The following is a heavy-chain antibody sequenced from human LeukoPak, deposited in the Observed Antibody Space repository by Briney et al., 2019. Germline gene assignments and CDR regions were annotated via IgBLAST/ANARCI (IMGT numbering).Heavy chain of an antibody. Sequence: GGPLRLSCAASGFIFSSYGMHWVRQAPGKGLEWVAFIRYDGSNTYYADSVKGRFTISRDNSKNTLYLQMNSLRAEDTAVYYCARDSSQQLVRGWFDPWGQGTLVTVSS. D-gene: IGHD6-13*01. CDR2: IRYDGSNT. V-gene: IGHV3-30*02. CDR3: ARDSSQQLVRGWFDP. J-gene: IGHJ5*02. CDR1: GFIFSSYG.